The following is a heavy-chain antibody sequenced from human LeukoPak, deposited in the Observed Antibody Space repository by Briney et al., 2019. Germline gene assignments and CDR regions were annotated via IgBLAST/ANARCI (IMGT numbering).Heavy chain of an antibody. CDR3: AKGNNSLSYNFDY. CDR2: VSGDGDTT. J-gene: IGHJ4*02. CDR1: GFNFRDFS. D-gene: IGHD2/OR15-2a*01. V-gene: IGHV3-43*02. Sequence: GGSLRLSCAASGFNFRDFSMHWVRQVPGQGVEWVSLVSGDGDTTHYADSLKGRFTISRDNNKNSVFLHMNSLRIEDTAFYYCAKGNNSLSYNFDYWGQGALVTVSS.